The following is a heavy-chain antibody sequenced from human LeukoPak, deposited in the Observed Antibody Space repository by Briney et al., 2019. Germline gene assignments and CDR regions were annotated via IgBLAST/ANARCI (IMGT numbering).Heavy chain of an antibody. CDR2: ISSRGSTI. Sequence: GGSLRLSCAASGFTFSSYSMNWVRQAPGKGLEWVSYISSRGSTIYSADSVRGRFTISRDNAKNSVYLQMNSLRDEDTAVYYCARDSRRGELPNYWGQGTLVTVSS. D-gene: IGHD1-7*01. J-gene: IGHJ4*02. CDR1: GFTFSSYS. CDR3: ARDSRRGELPNY. V-gene: IGHV3-48*02.